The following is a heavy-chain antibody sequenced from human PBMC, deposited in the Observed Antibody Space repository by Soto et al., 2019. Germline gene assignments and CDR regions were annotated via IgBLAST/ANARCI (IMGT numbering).Heavy chain of an antibody. J-gene: IGHJ5*02. CDR3: ARAAGGLGTRTRNTWFGP. V-gene: IGHV4-59*12. D-gene: IGHD1-1*01. CDR1: GGSISSYY. CDR2: IYYSGNT. Sequence: SETLSLTCTVSGGSISSYYWSWIRQPPGKGLEWIGYIYYSGNTYYNPSLKSRLSISVDTSKNQFSLRLVSVTAADTAVYYCARAAGGLGTRTRNTWFGPWGRGALVTVSS.